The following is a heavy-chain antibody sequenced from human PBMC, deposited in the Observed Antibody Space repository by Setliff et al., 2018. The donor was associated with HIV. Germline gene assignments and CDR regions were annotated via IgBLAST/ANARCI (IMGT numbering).Heavy chain of an antibody. V-gene: IGHV3-23*01. J-gene: IGHJ4*02. D-gene: IGHD3-22*01. CDR2: ISSGGEIM. CDR1: GFTFSSYS. CDR3: AREKYDSSPTLDY. Sequence: PGGSLRLSCAASGFTFSSYSMNWVRQAPGKGLEWVSAISSGGEIMFYADSVKGRFTISRDNSKNTLYLQMISLRADDTAVYYCAREKYDSSPTLDYWGQGTLVTVSS.